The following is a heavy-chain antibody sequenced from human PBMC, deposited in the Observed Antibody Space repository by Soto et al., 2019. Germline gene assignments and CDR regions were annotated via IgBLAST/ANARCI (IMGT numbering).Heavy chain of an antibody. V-gene: IGHV1-18*01. J-gene: IGHJ4*02. CDR3: ARAIATGTTNDY. CDR2: ISAYNGNA. CDR1: GYTFTSYG. Sequence: GASVKVSCKASGYTFTSYGISWVRQAPGQGLEWMGWISAYNGNANYAQKLQGRVTMTTDTSTSTAYMELRSLRSDGTAVYYCARAIATGTTNDYWGQGTLVTVSS. D-gene: IGHD1-1*01.